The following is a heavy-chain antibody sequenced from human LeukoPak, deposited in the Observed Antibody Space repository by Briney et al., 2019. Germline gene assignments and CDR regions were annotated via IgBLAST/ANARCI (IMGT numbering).Heavy chain of an antibody. CDR3: ARWAGHCSSTSCYERPFDY. CDR2: IIPILGIA. D-gene: IGHD2-2*01. CDR1: GGTFSSYA. J-gene: IGHJ4*02. Sequence: SVKVSCKASGGTFSSYAISWVRQAPGQGLEWMGRIIPILGIANYAQKFQGRLTISADDSTSTAYMELSSLRSEDTAVYYCARWAGHCSSTSCYERPFDYWGQGTLVTVSS. V-gene: IGHV1-69*04.